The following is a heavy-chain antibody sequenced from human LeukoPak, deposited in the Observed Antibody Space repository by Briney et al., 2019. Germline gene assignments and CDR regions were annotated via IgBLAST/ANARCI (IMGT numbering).Heavy chain of an antibody. J-gene: IGHJ4*02. CDR1: GGSFSGYY. V-gene: IGHV4-34*01. CDR3: ASSPAYDYVWGSYRYRFDY. D-gene: IGHD3-16*02. Sequence: SETLSLTCAVYGGSFSGYYWSWIRQPPGKGLEWIGEINHSGSTNYNPSLKSRVTISVDTSKNQFSLKLSSVTAADTAVYYCASSPAYDYVWGSYRYRFDYWGQGTLVTVSS. CDR2: INHSGST.